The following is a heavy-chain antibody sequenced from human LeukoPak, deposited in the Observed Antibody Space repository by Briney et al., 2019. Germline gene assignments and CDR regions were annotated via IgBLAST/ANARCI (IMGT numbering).Heavy chain of an antibody. CDR3: AIGSAAQLWLLFDS. D-gene: IGHD5-18*01. CDR2: IGGSGTST. J-gene: IGHJ4*02. CDR1: GFTFSSCA. Sequence: GGSLRLSCAASGFTFSSCAMSWVRQAPGKGLEWVSGIGGSGTSTYYADSVKGRFTISRDNSKNTLYLQMNSLRAEDTAVYYCAIGSAAQLWLLFDSWGQGTLVTVSS. V-gene: IGHV3-23*01.